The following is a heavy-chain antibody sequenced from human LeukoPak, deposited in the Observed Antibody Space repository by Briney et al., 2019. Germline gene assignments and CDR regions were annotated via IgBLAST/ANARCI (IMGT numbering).Heavy chain of an antibody. CDR1: SGSISSYY. CDR3: ARGRDYGDYVDY. CDR2: IYYSGST. Sequence: SETLSLTCTVSSGSISSYYWSWIRQPPGKGLEWIGYIYYSGSTNYNPSLKSRVTISVDTSKNQFSLKLSSVTAADTAVYYCARGRDYGDYVDYWGQGTLVTVSS. D-gene: IGHD4-17*01. V-gene: IGHV4-59*01. J-gene: IGHJ4*02.